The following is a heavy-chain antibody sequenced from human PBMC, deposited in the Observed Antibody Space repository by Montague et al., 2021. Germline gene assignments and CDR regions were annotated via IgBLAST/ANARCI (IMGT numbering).Heavy chain of an antibody. D-gene: IGHD1-26*01. CDR3: VRDPHSLDF. J-gene: IGHJ4*02. Sequence: SLRLSCAASGFTFEDYSMNWVRQTPEKGLEWVAYIHKRGHTTHQADFVEGRFTISRDNAKNSLFLEMNDLRDDDTAIYYCVRDPHSLDFWGQGVLVTVSS. CDR2: IHKRGHTT. V-gene: IGHV3-48*02. CDR1: GFTFEDYS.